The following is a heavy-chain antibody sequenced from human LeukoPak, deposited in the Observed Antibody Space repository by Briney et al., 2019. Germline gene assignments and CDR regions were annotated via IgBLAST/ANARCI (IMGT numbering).Heavy chain of an antibody. CDR3: ARGRRILVGDTNAGDFFDY. CDR1: GYTFTNYY. Sequence: ASVKVSCKASGYTFTNYYMHWVRQAPGQGLEWMGWIDPNSGGTYYAQKFQGRVTMTRDTSISTAYMELSSLKSDGTVLFYCARGRRILVGDTNAGDFFDYWGQGTLVTVSS. D-gene: IGHD1-26*01. V-gene: IGHV1-2*02. CDR2: IDPNSGGT. J-gene: IGHJ4*02.